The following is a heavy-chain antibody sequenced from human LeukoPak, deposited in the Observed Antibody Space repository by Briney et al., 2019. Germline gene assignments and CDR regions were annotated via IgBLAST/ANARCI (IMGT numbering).Heavy chain of an antibody. V-gene: IGHV4-59*01. Sequence: SETLSLTCTVSGGSIRSYYWSWIRQPPRKGLEWIGYIYYSGSTNYNPSLKSRVTISVDTSKNQFSLKLSSVTAADTAVYYCARGDSSSWYAFDYWGQGSLVTVSS. J-gene: IGHJ4*02. D-gene: IGHD6-13*01. CDR3: ARGDSSSWYAFDY. CDR1: GGSIRSYY. CDR2: IYYSGST.